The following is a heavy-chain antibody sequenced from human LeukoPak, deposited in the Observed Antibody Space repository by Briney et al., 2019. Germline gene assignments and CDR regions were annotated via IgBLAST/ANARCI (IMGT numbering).Heavy chain of an antibody. CDR1: GGSFSGYY. J-gene: IGHJ4*02. CDR3: ARHQYGDIVATSPFDY. V-gene: IGHV4-34*01. D-gene: IGHD5-12*01. CDR2: INHSGST. Sequence: SETLSLTCAVYGGSFSGYYWSWIRQPPGKGLEWIGEINHSGSTNYNPSLKSRVTISVDTSKNQFSLELSSVTAADTAVYYCARHQYGDIVATSPFDYWGQGTLVTVSS.